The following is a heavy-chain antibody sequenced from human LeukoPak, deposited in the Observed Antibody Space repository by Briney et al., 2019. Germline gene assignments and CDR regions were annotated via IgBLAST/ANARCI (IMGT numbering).Heavy chain of an antibody. D-gene: IGHD2-2*02. V-gene: IGHV4-34*01. CDR3: ARGRLFSKQGIVVVPAAIRLNWFDP. CDR2: INHSGST. J-gene: IGHJ5*02. CDR1: GGSFSGYY. Sequence: SETLSLTCAVYGGSFSGYYGSWIRQPPGKGLEWIGEINHSGSTNYNPSLKSRVTISVDTSKNQFSLKLSSVTAADTAVYYCARGRLFSKQGIVVVPAAIRLNWFDPWGQGTLVTVSS.